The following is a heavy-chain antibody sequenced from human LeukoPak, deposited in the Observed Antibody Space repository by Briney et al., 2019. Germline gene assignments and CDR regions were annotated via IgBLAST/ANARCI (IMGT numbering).Heavy chain of an antibody. D-gene: IGHD3-22*01. Sequence: GGSLRLSCAASGFIFSSHGMNWVRQAPGKGLEWVSGISPSGDITYYADSVKGRFTISRDNSKNTVYLQMNSLRAEDTAVYYCARGPRDLYYYDTSGYLDYWGQGTLVTVSS. CDR1: GFIFSSHG. CDR2: ISPSGDIT. CDR3: ARGPRDLYYYDTSGYLDY. J-gene: IGHJ4*02. V-gene: IGHV3-23*01.